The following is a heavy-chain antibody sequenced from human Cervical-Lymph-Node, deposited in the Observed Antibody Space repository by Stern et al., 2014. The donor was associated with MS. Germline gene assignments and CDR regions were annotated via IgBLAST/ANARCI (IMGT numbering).Heavy chain of an antibody. D-gene: IGHD5-24*01. Sequence: VQLVQSGAEVKKPGSSVKVSCKASGGTFSSYAISWVRQAPGQGLEWMGGIIPIFGTANYAQKFQGRVTITADESTSTAYMELSSLRSEDTAVYYCATGEMAIKSYYYYGMDVWGQGTTVTVSS. CDR1: GGTFSSYA. CDR2: IIPIFGTA. CDR3: ATGEMAIKSYYYYGMDV. J-gene: IGHJ6*02. V-gene: IGHV1-69*12.